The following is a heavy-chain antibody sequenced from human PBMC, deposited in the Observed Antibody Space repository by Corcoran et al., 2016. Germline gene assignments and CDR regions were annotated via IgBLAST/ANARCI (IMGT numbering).Heavy chain of an antibody. V-gene: IGHV3-33*01. Sequence: QVQLVESGGGVVQPGRSLRLSCAASGFTFSSYGMHWVRQAPGKGLEWVAVIWYDGSNKYYADSVKGRFTISRDNSKNTLYLQMNSLRAEDTAVYYCARDRYYYDSSCYDLDYWGQGTLVTVAS. J-gene: IGHJ4*02. D-gene: IGHD3-22*01. CDR1: GFTFSSYG. CDR2: IWYDGSNK. CDR3: ARDRYYYDSSCYDLDY.